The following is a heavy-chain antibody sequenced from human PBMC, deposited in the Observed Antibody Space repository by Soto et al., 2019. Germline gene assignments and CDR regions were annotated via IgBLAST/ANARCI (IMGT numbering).Heavy chain of an antibody. D-gene: IGHD3-10*01. V-gene: IGHV4-39*01. CDR2: IYHTGTT. J-gene: IGHJ5*02. CDR3: ARHGPPAPRGFFDA. CDR1: AASISSSSDY. Sequence: QLKLQESGPGLLKPSEPLPLSCSVSAASISSSSDYWAWIRQPPGRGLEWIGSIYHTGTTYSSPSLKSRVTLSVDTSKNYFSLKLNSVTASDTAVYFCARHGPPAPRGFFDAWGQGILVTVSS.